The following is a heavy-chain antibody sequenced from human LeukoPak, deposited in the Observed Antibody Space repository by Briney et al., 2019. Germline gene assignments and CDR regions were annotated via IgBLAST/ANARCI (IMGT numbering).Heavy chain of an antibody. D-gene: IGHD1-26*01. CDR1: GYTLTELS. CDR2: FDPEDGET. Sequence: GASVKVSCKVSGYTLTELSMHWVRQAPGKGLEWMGGFDPEDGETIYAQKFQGRVTMTEDTSTDTAYMELSSLRSEDTAVYYCATDRPTGGSYYGYYYGMDVWGQGTTVTVSS. J-gene: IGHJ6*02. CDR3: ATDRPTGGSYYGYYYGMDV. V-gene: IGHV1-24*01.